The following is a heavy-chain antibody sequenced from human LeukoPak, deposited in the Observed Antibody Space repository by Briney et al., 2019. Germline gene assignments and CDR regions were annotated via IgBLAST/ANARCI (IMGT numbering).Heavy chain of an antibody. CDR1: GGSISSGGYS. V-gene: IGHV4-30-2*01. CDR3: ARVAHHAPDY. J-gene: IGHJ4*02. CDR2: IYRSGST. D-gene: IGHD1-14*01. Sequence: SQTLSLTCAVSGGSISSGGYSWSWIRQPPGKGLEWIGYIYRSGSTYYNPSLKSRVTISVDRSKNQFSLKLSSVTAADTAVYYCARVAHHAPDYWGQGTLVTVSS.